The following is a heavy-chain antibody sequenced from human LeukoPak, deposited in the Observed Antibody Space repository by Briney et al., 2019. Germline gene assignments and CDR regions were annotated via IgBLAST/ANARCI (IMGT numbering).Heavy chain of an antibody. D-gene: IGHD3-10*01. V-gene: IGHV4-59*01. CDR1: GGSISSYY. CDR2: IYYSGST. CDR3: ARAPWRYYGSGSYYNAFDI. Sequence: SETLSLTCTVSGGSISSYYWSWIRQPPGKGLEWIGYIYYSGSTNYNPSLKSRVTISVDTSKNQFSLKVNSVTAADTAVYYCARAPWRYYGSGSYYNAFDIWGQGTMVTVSS. J-gene: IGHJ3*02.